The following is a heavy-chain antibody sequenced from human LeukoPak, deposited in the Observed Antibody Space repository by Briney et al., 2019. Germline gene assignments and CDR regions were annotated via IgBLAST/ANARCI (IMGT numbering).Heavy chain of an antibody. CDR2: IKSKPDGGTT. V-gene: IGHV3-15*01. CDR1: GFSFTNAW. CDR3: TTLTVMLVHPDY. D-gene: IGHD3-9*01. J-gene: IGHJ4*02. Sequence: GGSLRLSCTASGFSFTNAWMNWVRQAPGPGLEWVGLIKSKPDGGTTDYAAPVKGRFTVSRDDSKNTLYLQMNSLQTEDTGIYYCTTLTVMLVHPDYWGQGTLVTVSS.